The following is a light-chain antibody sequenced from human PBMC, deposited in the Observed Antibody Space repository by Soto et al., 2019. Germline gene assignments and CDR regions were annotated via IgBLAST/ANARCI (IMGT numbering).Light chain of an antibody. CDR3: QHYNSYSEA. CDR2: KAS. Sequence: IQLTQSPSSLSASVGDRFTITCLASQTISSWLAWYQQKPGKAPKLLIYKASTLKSGVPSRFSGSGSGTEFTLTISSLQPDDFATYYCQHYNSYSEAFGQGTKVDIK. CDR1: QTISSW. J-gene: IGKJ1*01. V-gene: IGKV1-5*03.